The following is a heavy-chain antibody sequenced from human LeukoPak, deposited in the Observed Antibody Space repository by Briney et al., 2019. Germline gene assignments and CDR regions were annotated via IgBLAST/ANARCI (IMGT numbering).Heavy chain of an antibody. CDR1: GYSFTSYW. CDR2: IEPSDSYT. V-gene: IGHV5-10-1*01. Sequence: GESLKISCKGSGYSFTSYWISWARQMPGKGLEWMGRIEPSDSYTSYSPSFQGHITISADKSISTAYLQWSSLKASDTAMYYCASIGGTYYDILTGSRDFDYWGQGTLVTVSS. CDR3: ASIGGTYYDILTGSRDFDY. D-gene: IGHD3-9*01. J-gene: IGHJ4*02.